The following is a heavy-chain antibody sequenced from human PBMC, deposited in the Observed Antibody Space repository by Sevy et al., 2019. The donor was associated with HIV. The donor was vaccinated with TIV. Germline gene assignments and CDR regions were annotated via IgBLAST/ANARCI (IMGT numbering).Heavy chain of an antibody. CDR3: AKAPGRRVGAPYYYYYGMDV. D-gene: IGHD3-10*01. Sequence: GGSLRLSCAASGFSFSIHGMHWVRQAPGKGLEWVAVMSYDGSRKYYADSVKGRLTISGDNSKNTLILRMNSRRVEDTAVYYCAKAPGRRVGAPYYYYYGMDVWGQGTTVTVSS. V-gene: IGHV3-30*18. CDR1: GFSFSIHG. CDR2: MSYDGSRK. J-gene: IGHJ6*02.